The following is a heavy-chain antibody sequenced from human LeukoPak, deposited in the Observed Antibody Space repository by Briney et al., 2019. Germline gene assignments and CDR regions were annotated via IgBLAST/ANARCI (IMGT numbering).Heavy chain of an antibody. D-gene: IGHD2-15*01. CDR3: ATNSVAATLEH. CDR2: IWYDGSNK. Sequence: GRSLRLSCAASGFTFSSYGMHRVRQAPGKGLEWVAVIWYDGSNKYYADSVKGRFTISRDNSKNTLYLQMNSLRAEDTAVYYCATNSVAATLEHWGQGTLVTVSS. J-gene: IGHJ4*02. CDR1: GFTFSSYG. V-gene: IGHV3-33*01.